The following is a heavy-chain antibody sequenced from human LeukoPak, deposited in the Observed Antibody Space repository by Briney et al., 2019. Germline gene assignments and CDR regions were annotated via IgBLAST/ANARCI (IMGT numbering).Heavy chain of an antibody. CDR3: ERAGCYYGCMDV. CDR2: IYSSGST. V-gene: IGHV4-4*07. Sequence: SETLSLSCTVSGFSISSYDWSWIRQPAGKGLEWMGRIYSSGSTNYNPSLVSRGSTSLEATKNQYSLKLTTVTAADTAVYYCERAGCYYGCMDVWGKGTTVTVSS. CDR1: GFSISSYD. D-gene: IGHD6-19*01. J-gene: IGHJ6*03.